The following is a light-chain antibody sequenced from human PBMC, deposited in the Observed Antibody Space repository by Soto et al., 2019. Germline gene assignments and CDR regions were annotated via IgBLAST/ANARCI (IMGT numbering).Light chain of an antibody. CDR1: QGISSY. V-gene: IGKV1-9*01. Sequence: IKLTQSPSSLSASVGDRVTITFRASQGISSYLAWYQQKPGKAPRLLIYAASTLQSGVPSRFSGSGSGTDFTLTISSLQPEDFATYYRQQLNSYHPLTFGGGTKVDIK. CDR2: AAS. J-gene: IGKJ4*01. CDR3: QQLNSYHPLT.